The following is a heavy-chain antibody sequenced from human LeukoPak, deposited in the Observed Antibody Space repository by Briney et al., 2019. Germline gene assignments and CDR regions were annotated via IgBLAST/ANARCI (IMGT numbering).Heavy chain of an antibody. J-gene: IGHJ4*02. CDR1: GYTFTSYA. CDR2: ISGSGGST. D-gene: IGHD3-10*01. Sequence: ASVKVSCKASGYTFTSYAMSWVRQAPGKGLEWVSAISGSGGSTYYADSVKGRFTISRDNSKNTLYLQMNSLRAEDTAVYYCAKPVYGSGSSDTVWGQGTLVTVSS. CDR3: AKPVYGSGSSDTV. V-gene: IGHV3-23*01.